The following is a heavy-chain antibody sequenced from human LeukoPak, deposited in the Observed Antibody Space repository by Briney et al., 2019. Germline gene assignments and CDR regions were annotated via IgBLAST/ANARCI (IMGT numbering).Heavy chain of an antibody. J-gene: IGHJ4*02. D-gene: IGHD3-22*01. CDR1: GFTFSSYA. V-gene: IGHV3-23*01. Sequence: PGGSLRLSCAASGFTFSSYAMSWVRQAPGKGLEWVSAISGSGGSTYYADSVKGRFTISRDNSKNTLYLQMNSLRAEDTAVYYCAKVRIVVVIPEYYFDYWGQGTLVTVSS. CDR2: ISGSGGST. CDR3: AKVRIVVVIPEYYFDY.